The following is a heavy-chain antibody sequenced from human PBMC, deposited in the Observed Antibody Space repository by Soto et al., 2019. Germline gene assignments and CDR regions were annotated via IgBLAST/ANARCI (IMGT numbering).Heavy chain of an antibody. V-gene: IGHV4-59*01. CDR3: ARGPFMFSSNWFDP. J-gene: IGHJ5*02. CDR1: GGSISSYY. Sequence: SETLSLTCTVSGGSISSYYWSWIRQPPGKGLEWIGYIYYSGSTNYNPPLKSRVTISVDTSKNQFSLKLSSVTAADTAVYYCARGPFMFSSNWFDPWGQGTLVTVSS. CDR2: IYYSGST. D-gene: IGHD3-10*02.